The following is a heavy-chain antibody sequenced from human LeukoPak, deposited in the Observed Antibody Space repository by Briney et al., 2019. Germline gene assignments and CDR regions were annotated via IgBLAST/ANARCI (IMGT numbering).Heavy chain of an antibody. D-gene: IGHD2-2*01. CDR3: ARVGIVVVPAASAFDI. J-gene: IGHJ3*02. V-gene: IGHV4-4*07. CDR2: IYTSGST. Sequence: SETLSLTCTVSGGSISSYYWSWIRQPAGKGLEWIGRIYTSGSTNYNPSLTSRVTMSVDTSKNQFSLKLSSVTAADTAVYYCARVGIVVVPAASAFDIWGQGTMVTVSS. CDR1: GGSISSYY.